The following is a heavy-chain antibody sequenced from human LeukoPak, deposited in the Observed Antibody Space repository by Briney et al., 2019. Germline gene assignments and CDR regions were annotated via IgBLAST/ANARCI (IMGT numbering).Heavy chain of an antibody. J-gene: IGHJ5*02. CDR2: INHGGST. Sequence: SETLSLTCAVYGGSFSGYYRGWVRQPPGKGLEWIGEINHGGSTNYNPSLQSRVTISVDTSKNHFSLRLSSVTAADTAVYYCASRKAIEKYNWFDPWGQGTLVTVSS. V-gene: IGHV4-34*01. CDR1: GGSFSGYY. CDR3: ASRKAIEKYNWFDP.